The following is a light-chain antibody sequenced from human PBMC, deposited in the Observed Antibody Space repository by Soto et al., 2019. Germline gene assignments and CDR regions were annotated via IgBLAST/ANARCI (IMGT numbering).Light chain of an antibody. J-gene: IGKJ1*01. Sequence: PSSLSSSVGDRVTITCRASQTIIRYLNWYQQESGKAPKLLISTASSLRSGVPSRFNGSRSGTDFTLTISSLQPEDFATYYCQQSYSTPWTFGQGTKVDIK. CDR3: QQSYSTPWT. CDR1: QTIIRY. V-gene: IGKV1-39*01. CDR2: TAS.